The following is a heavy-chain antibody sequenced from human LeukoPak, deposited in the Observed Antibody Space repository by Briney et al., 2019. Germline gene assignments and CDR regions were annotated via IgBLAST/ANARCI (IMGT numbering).Heavy chain of an antibody. CDR2: IKQDGSEK. CDR3: ARDLQCYYDSSGYADY. J-gene: IGHJ4*02. CDR1: GFTFSSYW. Sequence: GGSLRLSCAASGFTFSSYWMSWVRQAPGKGLEWVANIKQDGSEKYYVDSVKGRFTISRDNAKNSLYLQINSLRAEDTAVYYCARDLQCYYDSSGYADYWGQGTLVTVSS. D-gene: IGHD3-22*01. V-gene: IGHV3-7*03.